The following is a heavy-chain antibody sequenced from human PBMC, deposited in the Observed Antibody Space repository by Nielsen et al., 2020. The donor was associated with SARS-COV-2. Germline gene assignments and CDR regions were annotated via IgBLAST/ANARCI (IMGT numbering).Heavy chain of an antibody. Sequence: SETLSLTCAVSGGSISSSNWWSWVRQPPGKGLEWIGEIYHSGSTNYNPSLKSRVTISVDKSKNQFSLKLSSVTAADTAVYYCARGYSSGWREDYFDYWGQGTLVTVSS. J-gene: IGHJ4*02. CDR2: IYHSGST. CDR3: ARGYSSGWREDYFDY. D-gene: IGHD6-19*01. CDR1: GGSISSSNW. V-gene: IGHV4-4*02.